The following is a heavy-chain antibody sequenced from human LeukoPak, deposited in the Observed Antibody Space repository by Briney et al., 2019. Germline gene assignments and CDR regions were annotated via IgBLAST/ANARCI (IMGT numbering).Heavy chain of an antibody. CDR1: GCTFSSYA. J-gene: IGHJ4*02. CDR2: ISGSGGST. Sequence: GRSLRLSCAASGCTFSSYAMGWVHQAPGKGLEWVSAISGSGGSTYYADSVKGRFTISRDNSKNTLYLQMNSLRAEDTAVYYCAKDSMIVVVYYFDYWGQGTLVTVSS. D-gene: IGHD3-22*01. CDR3: AKDSMIVVVYYFDY. V-gene: IGHV3-23*01.